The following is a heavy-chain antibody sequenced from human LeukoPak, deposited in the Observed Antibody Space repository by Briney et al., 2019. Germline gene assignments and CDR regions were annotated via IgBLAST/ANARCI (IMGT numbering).Heavy chain of an antibody. CDR1: GYSFTTYW. Sequence: GESLKISCKGSGYSFTTYWIGWVRQMPGKGLEWMGIIYPGDSDTTYSPSFQGQVTISADKSISTAYLQWSSLQASDTAMYYCARIPLRYDILTAPREGYFDLWGRGTLVTVSS. CDR3: ARIPLRYDILTAPREGYFDL. V-gene: IGHV5-51*01. D-gene: IGHD3-9*01. J-gene: IGHJ2*01. CDR2: IYPGDSDT.